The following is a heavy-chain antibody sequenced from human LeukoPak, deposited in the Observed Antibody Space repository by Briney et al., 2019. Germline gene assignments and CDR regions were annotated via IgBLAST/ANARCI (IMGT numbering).Heavy chain of an antibody. CDR2: INSDGSST. V-gene: IGHV3-74*01. J-gene: IGHJ6*02. D-gene: IGHD3-3*01. CDR3: ARITIFGVVRFGDYYGMDV. Sequence: GGSLRLSCAASGFTFSSYWMSWVRQAPGKGLVWVSRINSDGSSTSYADSVKGRFTISRDNAKNTLYLQMNSLRAEDTAVYYCARITIFGVVRFGDYYGMDVWGQGTTVTVSS. CDR1: GFTFSSYW.